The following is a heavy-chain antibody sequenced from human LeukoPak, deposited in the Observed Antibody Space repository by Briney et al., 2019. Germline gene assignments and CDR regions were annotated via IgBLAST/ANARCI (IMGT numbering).Heavy chain of an antibody. CDR2: MYYSGST. CDR3: ARAFRGRYCSGGSCHPDY. Sequence: PSETLSLTCTVSGGSISSSSYYWGWIRQPPGKGLEWIGSMYYSGSTYYNPPLKSRVTMSVDTSKNQFSLKLSSVTAADTAVYFCARAFRGRYCSGGSCHPDYWGQGTLVTVSS. D-gene: IGHD2-15*01. J-gene: IGHJ4*02. CDR1: GGSISSSSYY. V-gene: IGHV4-39*01.